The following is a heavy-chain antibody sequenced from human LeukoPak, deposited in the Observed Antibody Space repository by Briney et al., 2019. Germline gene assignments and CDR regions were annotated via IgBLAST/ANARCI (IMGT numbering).Heavy chain of an antibody. Sequence: GRPLSLSCAASGLPFRTYSIHWVRQAPGKGLEGVTVLSAYGRTQLYSDSVKGRFTVSRDNSVNTLHLQMNSLKPEDTAVYYCAREFGHNRWYFDYGGQGALVTVS. CDR3: AREFGHNRWYFDY. V-gene: IGHV3-30*03. CDR2: LSAYGRTQ. D-gene: IGHD5-24*01. J-gene: IGHJ4*02. CDR1: GLPFRTYS.